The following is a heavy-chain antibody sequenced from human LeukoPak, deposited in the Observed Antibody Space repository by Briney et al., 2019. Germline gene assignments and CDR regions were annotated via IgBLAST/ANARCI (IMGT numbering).Heavy chain of an antibody. CDR2: IYSGGMT. J-gene: IGHJ4*02. V-gene: IGHV4-39*01. CDR3: TRHSDHPTAYLDS. Sequence: PSETLSLTCTVTGGSISSGDYYWSWLRQPPGKGLEWIASIYSGGMTFYSPSLKSRLTISADTSRNHFSLRLSSVTAADTALYFCTRHSDHPTAYLDSWGQGSLVTVSS. CDR1: GGSISSGDYY. D-gene: IGHD1-14*01.